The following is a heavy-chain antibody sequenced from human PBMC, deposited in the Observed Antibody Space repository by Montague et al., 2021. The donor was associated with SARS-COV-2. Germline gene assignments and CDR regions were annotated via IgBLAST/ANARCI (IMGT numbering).Heavy chain of an antibody. CDR1: GGSFSGYY. CDR3: ARGSSFVTIFGVVITDALFDY. D-gene: IGHD3-3*01. CDR2: INHSGST. V-gene: IGHV4-34*01. J-gene: IGHJ4*02. Sequence: SETLFLTCAVYGGSFSGYYWSWIRQPPGKGLEWIGEINHSGSTNYNPSLKSRVTISVDTSKNQFSLKLSSVTAADTAVYYCARGSSFVTIFGVVITDALFDYWGQGTLVTVSS.